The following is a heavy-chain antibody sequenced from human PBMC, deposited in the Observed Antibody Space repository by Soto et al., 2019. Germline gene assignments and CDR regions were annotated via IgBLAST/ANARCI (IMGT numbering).Heavy chain of an antibody. CDR3: ARYYDTFDS. D-gene: IGHD3-22*01. CDR1: GDSFSSSGHY. CDR2: VSYSGYT. V-gene: IGHV4-39*01. Sequence: QLQLQESGPGLVKPSETLSLTCTVSGDSFSSSGHYWGWIRQPPGKGLEWIGSVSYSGYTYDNPSLKSRATISVDTSKNQFSLNLASVTAADTAVYYCARYYDTFDSWGQGTLVTVSS. J-gene: IGHJ4*02.